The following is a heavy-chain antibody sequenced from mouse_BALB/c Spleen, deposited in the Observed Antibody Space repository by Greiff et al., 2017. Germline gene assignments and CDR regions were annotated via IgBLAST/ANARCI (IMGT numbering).Heavy chain of an antibody. J-gene: IGHJ2*01. CDR2: ISSGGST. CDR3: ARELGDFDY. CDR1: GFTFSSYA. Sequence: EVQGVESGGGLVKPGGSLKLSCAASGFTFSSYAMSWVRQTPEKRLEWVASISSGGSTYYPDSVKGRFTISRDNARNILYLQMSSLRSEDTAMYYCARELGDFDYWGQGTTLTVSS. D-gene: IGHD3-3*01. V-gene: IGHV5-6-5*01.